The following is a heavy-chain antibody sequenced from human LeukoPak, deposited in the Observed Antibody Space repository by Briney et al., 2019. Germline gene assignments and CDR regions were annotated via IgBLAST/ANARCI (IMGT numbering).Heavy chain of an antibody. CDR2: ISSSGYTI. D-gene: IGHD2-2*01. CDR1: GFTFSHYE. J-gene: IGHJ4*02. V-gene: IGHV3-48*03. Sequence: GGSLRLSCEASGFTFSHYEMNWVRQAPGKGLEWVSYISSSGYTIYYADSVKGRFTISRDNAKNSLYLQMNSLRAEDTAVYYCAREDCSSTSCYDPSVSDYWGQGTLVTVSS. CDR3: AREDCSSTSCYDPSVSDY.